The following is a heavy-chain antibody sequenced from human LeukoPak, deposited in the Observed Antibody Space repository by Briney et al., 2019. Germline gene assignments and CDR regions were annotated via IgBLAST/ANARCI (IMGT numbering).Heavy chain of an antibody. CDR3: ARGMTRSGFDP. Sequence: GGSLRLSCAASGFTFSTYTMNWVRQAPGKGLEWVSSISTGSSYIYYADSVKGRFTISRDNAKNSLYLQMNSLRAEDTALYYCARGMTRSGFDPWGQGTLVTVSS. CDR2: ISTGSSYI. D-gene: IGHD3-3*01. J-gene: IGHJ5*02. V-gene: IGHV3-21*01. CDR1: GFTFSTYT.